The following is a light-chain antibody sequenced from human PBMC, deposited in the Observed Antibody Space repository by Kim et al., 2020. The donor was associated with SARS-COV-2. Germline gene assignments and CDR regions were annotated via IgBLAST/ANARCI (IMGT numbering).Light chain of an antibody. CDR3: QQYAT. J-gene: IGKJ2*01. CDR2: DAS. V-gene: IGKV1-5*01. Sequence: GDRVTITCRASQSISSWLAWYQQKPGKAPKLLIYDASSLESGVPSRFSGSGSGTEFTLTISSLQPDDFATYYCQQYATFGQGTKLEI. CDR1: QSISSW.